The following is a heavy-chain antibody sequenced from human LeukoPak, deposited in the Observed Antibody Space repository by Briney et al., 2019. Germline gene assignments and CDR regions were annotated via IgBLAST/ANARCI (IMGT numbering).Heavy chain of an antibody. CDR3: ARGKTTVTPGYFDY. CDR2: IKQSGGEK. V-gene: IGHV3-7*01. CDR1: GFTFSSYA. Sequence: GGSLRLSCAASGFTFSSYAMHWVRQAPGKGLEWVANIKQSGGEKFYVDSVEGRFTISRDNAKNSLYLQMNSLRAEDTALYYCARGKTTVTPGYFDYWGQGTLVTVSS. D-gene: IGHD4-11*01. J-gene: IGHJ4*02.